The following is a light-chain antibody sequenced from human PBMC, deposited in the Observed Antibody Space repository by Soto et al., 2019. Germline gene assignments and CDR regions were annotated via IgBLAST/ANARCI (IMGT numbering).Light chain of an antibody. CDR2: GAS. CDR3: MQGTHWPLT. Sequence: EVVLTQSPATLSVSPGDRATLSCRASQSVSRNLAWYQQKPGQAPRLLIYGASTRATGVPARFSGSGSATEFTLSISSLQSEDVAVYYCMQGTHWPLTFGGGTKVEIK. J-gene: IGKJ4*01. CDR1: QSVSRN. V-gene: IGKV3-15*01.